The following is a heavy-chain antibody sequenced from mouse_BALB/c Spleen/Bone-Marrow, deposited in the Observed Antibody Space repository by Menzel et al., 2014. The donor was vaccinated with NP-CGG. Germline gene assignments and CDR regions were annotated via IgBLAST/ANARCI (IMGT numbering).Heavy chain of an antibody. Sequence: EVQLQQSGAELVKPGASVKLSCTASGFNIKDTYMHWVKQRPEQGLEWIGRIDPANGNTKYDPKFQGKATITADTSSNTAYQQLSSLTSEDTAVYYCARYSYGSRGSYFDYWGQGTTLTVSS. CDR2: IDPANGNT. V-gene: IGHV14-3*02. D-gene: IGHD1-1*01. J-gene: IGHJ2*01. CDR3: ARYSYGSRGSYFDY. CDR1: GFNIKDTY.